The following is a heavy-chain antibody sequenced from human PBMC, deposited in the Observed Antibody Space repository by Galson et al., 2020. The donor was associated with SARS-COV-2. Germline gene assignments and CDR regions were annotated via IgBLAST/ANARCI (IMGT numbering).Heavy chain of an antibody. CDR3: ARRINSGTYRYYLDS. Sequence: ASETLSLTCAVSGGSISSGDWWDWVRQPPGKGLEWIGEIFHSGNTYYSPSLKGRVTISLDKSKNQFSLSLTSVTAADTAVYYCARRINSGTYRYYLDSWGQGTLVTVSS. D-gene: IGHD3-10*01. CDR2: IFHSGNT. J-gene: IGHJ4*02. V-gene: IGHV4-4*02. CDR1: GGSISSGDW.